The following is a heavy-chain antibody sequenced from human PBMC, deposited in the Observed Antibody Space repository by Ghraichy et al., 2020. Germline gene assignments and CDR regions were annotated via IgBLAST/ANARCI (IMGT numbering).Heavy chain of an antibody. CDR3: ARSPGDFGDLFHLDY. CDR2: LYYSGST. J-gene: IGHJ4*02. Sequence: SQTLSLTCTVSGGSISSTFYYWGWIRQPPGKGLEWIGSLYYSGSTYYNPSLKSRVTIPVDTSKNQFSLKLSSVTAADTAVYYCARSPGDFGDLFHLDYWGQGILVTVSS. CDR1: GGSISSTFYY. D-gene: IGHD3-10*01. V-gene: IGHV4-39*01.